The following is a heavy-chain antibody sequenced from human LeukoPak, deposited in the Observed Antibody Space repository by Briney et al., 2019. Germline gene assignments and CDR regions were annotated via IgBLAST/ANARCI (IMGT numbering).Heavy chain of an antibody. V-gene: IGHV4-59*08. Sequence: PSETLSLTCSVSGGSISNYYWSWIRQPPGKGLEWIGYIYSSGHTNYKPSLQRRVTLSVDKSKNQVSLKLTSVTAADTAVYYCARQPNYYYYMDVWGKGTTVTVSS. J-gene: IGHJ6*03. CDR1: GGSISNYY. CDR2: IYSSGHT. CDR3: ARQPNYYYYMDV.